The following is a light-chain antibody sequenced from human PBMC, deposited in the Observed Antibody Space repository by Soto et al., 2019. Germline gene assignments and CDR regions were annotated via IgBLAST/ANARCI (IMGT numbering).Light chain of an antibody. CDR1: QSLLHSNGYNY. CDR2: LGS. CDR3: MEALQKGA. J-gene: IGKJ1*01. V-gene: IGKV2-28*01. Sequence: DIVMTQSPLSLPATPGEPASISCRSSQSLLHSNGYNYLDWYLQKPGQSPQLLIYLGSNRASGVPDRFSGSGSGTDFTLKINRVEAEDVGVYYCMEALQKGAFGQGTKVEIK.